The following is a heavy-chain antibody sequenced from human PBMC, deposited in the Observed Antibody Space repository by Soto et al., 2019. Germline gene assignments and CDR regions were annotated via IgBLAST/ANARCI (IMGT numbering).Heavy chain of an antibody. CDR1: GGTFSSYA. D-gene: IGHD3-10*01. J-gene: IGHJ6*02. CDR3: AISGGSGYYYYGMDV. V-gene: IGHV1-69*13. Sequence: ASVKVSCKASGGTFSSYAISWVRQAPGQGLEWMGGIIPIFGTANYAQKFQGRVTITADESTSTAYMELSSLRSEDTAVYYCAISGGSGYYYYGMDVWGQGATVTVSS. CDR2: IIPIFGTA.